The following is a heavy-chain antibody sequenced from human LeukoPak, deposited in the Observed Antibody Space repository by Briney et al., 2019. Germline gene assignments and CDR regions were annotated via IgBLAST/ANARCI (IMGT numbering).Heavy chain of an antibody. D-gene: IGHD5-24*01. CDR1: GYTFTSYG. CDR3: ARGEGDGYKGN. J-gene: IGHJ4*02. V-gene: IGHV1-2*02. Sequence: ASVKVSCKASGYTFTSYGISWVRQAPGQGLEWMGWINPNSGGTNYAQKFQGRVTMTRDTSISTAYMELSRLRSDDTAVYYCARGEGDGYKGNWGQGTLVTVSS. CDR2: INPNSGGT.